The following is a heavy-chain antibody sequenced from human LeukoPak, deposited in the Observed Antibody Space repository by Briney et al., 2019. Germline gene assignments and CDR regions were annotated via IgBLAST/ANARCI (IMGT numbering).Heavy chain of an antibody. CDR1: GGSISSSSYY. J-gene: IGHJ3*02. CDR2: IYYSGST. V-gene: IGHV4-39*01. CDR3: ARPLVDFWSGYYRIDAFDI. D-gene: IGHD3-3*01. Sequence: SETLSLTCTVSGGSISSSSYYWGWIRQPPGKGLEWIGSIYYSGSTYYNPSLKSRVTISVDTSKNQFSLKLSSVTAADTAVYYCARPLVDFWSGYYRIDAFDIWGQGTMVTVSS.